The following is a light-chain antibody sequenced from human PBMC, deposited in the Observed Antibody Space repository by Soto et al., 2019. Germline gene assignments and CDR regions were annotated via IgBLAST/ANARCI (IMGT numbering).Light chain of an antibody. CDR1: SSDVGSYNL. V-gene: IGLV2-23*03. J-gene: IGLJ2*01. CDR3: CSYAGSSTFLV. Sequence: QSVLTQPASVSGSPGQSITISCTGTSSDVGSYNLVSWYQQRPGKAPKLMIYEGSKRPSGVSNRFSGSKSGNTASLTISGLQAEDEADYYCCSYAGSSTFLVFGGGTQLTVL. CDR2: EGS.